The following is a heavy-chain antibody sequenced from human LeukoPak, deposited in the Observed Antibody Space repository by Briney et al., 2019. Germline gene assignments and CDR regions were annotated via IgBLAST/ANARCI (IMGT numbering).Heavy chain of an antibody. Sequence: GGSLRLSCAASGFTFSTYAMAWVRQAPGKGLECVANIKEDGSEEYYVDSVKGRFSISRDNAKNSLYLQMNSLRAEDTAVYYCARDWLAGNPYHAFDLWGKGTMVTVSS. V-gene: IGHV3-7*01. J-gene: IGHJ3*01. CDR1: GFTFSTYA. CDR2: IKEDGSEE. D-gene: IGHD3-22*01. CDR3: ARDWLAGNPYHAFDL.